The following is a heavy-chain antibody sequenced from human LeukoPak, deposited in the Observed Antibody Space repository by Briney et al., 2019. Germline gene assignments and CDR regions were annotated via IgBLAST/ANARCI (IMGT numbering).Heavy chain of an antibody. CDR2: IGSSDSTT. Sequence: PGRSLRLSCVASGFTFSSYEMNWVRQAPGKGLEWLSYIGSSDSTTHYADSVKGRFTISRDNSKNTLYLQMNSLITDDTGVYYRTTALNFDILTGLYQPIAAFDVWGQGTLVTVSS. J-gene: IGHJ3*01. CDR3: TTALNFDILTGLYQPIAAFDV. CDR1: GFTFSSYE. V-gene: IGHV3-48*03. D-gene: IGHD3-9*01.